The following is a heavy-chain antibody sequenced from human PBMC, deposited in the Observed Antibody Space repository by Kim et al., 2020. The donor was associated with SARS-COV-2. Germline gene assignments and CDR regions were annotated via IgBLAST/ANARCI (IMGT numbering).Heavy chain of an antibody. Sequence: GGSLRLSCAASGFTFSSYGMHWVRQAPGKGLEWVAVISYDGSNKYYADSVKGRFTISRDNSKNTLYLQMNSLRAEDTAVYYCAKSRLRGSSSWAHTFDYWGQGTLVTVSS. CDR1: GFTFSSYG. CDR2: ISYDGSNK. D-gene: IGHD6-13*01. J-gene: IGHJ4*02. CDR3: AKSRLRGSSSWAHTFDY. V-gene: IGHV3-30*18.